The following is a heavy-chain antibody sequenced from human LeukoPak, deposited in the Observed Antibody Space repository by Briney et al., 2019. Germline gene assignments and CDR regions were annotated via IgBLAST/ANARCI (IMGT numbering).Heavy chain of an antibody. CDR1: GFTFDDYA. Sequence: GGSLRLSCAASGFTFDDYAMHWVRQAPGKGLEWVSGISWNSGSIGYADSVKGRFTISRDNAKNSLYLQMNSLRAEGMALYYCTKGSNTWPSLFDYWGQGTLVTVSS. CDR2: ISWNSGSI. V-gene: IGHV3-9*03. J-gene: IGHJ4*02. CDR3: TKGSNTWPSLFDY. D-gene: IGHD2-2*02.